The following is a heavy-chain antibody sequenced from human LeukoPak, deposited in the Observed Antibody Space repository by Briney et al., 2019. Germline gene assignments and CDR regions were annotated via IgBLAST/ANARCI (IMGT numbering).Heavy chain of an antibody. CDR1: GFTFSSYA. D-gene: IGHD2-15*01. CDR3: AREGEYCSGGSCYPAYYFDY. CDR2: ISYDGSNK. V-gene: IGHV3-30*01. J-gene: IGHJ4*02. Sequence: GPLRLSCAASGFTFSSYAMHWVRQAPGKGLEWVAVISYDGSNKYYADSVKGRFTISRDNSKNTLYLQMNSLRAEDTAVYYCAREGEYCSGGSCYPAYYFDYWGQGTLVTVSS.